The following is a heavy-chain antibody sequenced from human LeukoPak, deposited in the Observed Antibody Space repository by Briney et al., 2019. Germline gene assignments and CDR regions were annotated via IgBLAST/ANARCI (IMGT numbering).Heavy chain of an antibody. CDR2: INHSGST. D-gene: IGHD3-16*02. CDR1: GGSFSGYY. Sequence: PSETLSLTCAVYGGSFSGYYWSWIRQPPGKGLEWIGEINHSGSTNYNPSLKSRVTISVDTSKNQFSLKLSSVTAADTAVYYCASRRYVWGSYRSELFDYWGQGTLVTVSS. J-gene: IGHJ4*02. V-gene: IGHV4-34*01. CDR3: ASRRYVWGSYRSELFDY.